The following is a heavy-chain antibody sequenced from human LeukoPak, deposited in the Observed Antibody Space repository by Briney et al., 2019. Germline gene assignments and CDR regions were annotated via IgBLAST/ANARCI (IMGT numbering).Heavy chain of an antibody. D-gene: IGHD2-21*02. J-gene: IGHJ4*02. V-gene: IGHV1-18*01. CDR3: ARAGLSYCGGDCYLDY. Sequence: ASVKVSCKASGYTFTNYGVSWVRQAPGQGLEWMGWISAYNGNTNYAQKLQGRVTMTTDTSTSTAYMELRSLRSDDTAVYYCARAGLSYCGGDCYLDYWGQGTLVTVSS. CDR1: GYTFTNYG. CDR2: ISAYNGNT.